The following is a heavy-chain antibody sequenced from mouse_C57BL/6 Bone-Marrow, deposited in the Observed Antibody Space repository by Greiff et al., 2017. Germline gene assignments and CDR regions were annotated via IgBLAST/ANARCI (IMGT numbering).Heavy chain of an antibody. CDR1: GYTFTSYW. Sequence: QVQLQQPGAELVKPGASVKLSCKASGYTFTSYWMHWVKQRPGQGLEWIGMIHPNSGSTNYNEKFKSKATLTVDKSSSTAYMQLSSLTSEYSAVYYCAHYDDDDDGDYWGKGTTLTVSS. J-gene: IGHJ2*01. V-gene: IGHV1-64*01. D-gene: IGHD2-4*01. CDR3: AHYDDDDDGDY. CDR2: IHPNSGST.